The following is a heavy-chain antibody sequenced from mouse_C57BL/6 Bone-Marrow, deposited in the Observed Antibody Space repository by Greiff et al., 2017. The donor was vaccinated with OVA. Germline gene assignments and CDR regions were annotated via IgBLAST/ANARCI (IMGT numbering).Heavy chain of an antibody. Sequence: EVQVVESGGDLVKPGGSLKLSCAASGFTFSSYGMSWVRQTPDKRLEWVATISSGGSYTYYPDSVKGRFTISRDNAKNTLYLQMSSLKSEDTAMYYSARHHYSGDYWGKGTTLTVAS. J-gene: IGHJ2*01. CDR3: ARHHYSGDY. CDR1: GFTFSSYG. V-gene: IGHV5-6*01. CDR2: ISSGGSYT. D-gene: IGHD1-2*01.